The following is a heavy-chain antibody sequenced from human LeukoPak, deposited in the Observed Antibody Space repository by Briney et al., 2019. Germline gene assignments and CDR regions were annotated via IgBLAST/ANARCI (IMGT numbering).Heavy chain of an antibody. CDR1: GGTFSSYA. D-gene: IGHD6-6*01. CDR3: ARDRPSSARKSIAARPLDY. CDR2: IIPIFGTA. V-gene: IGHV1-69*01. Sequence: SVKVSCKASGGTFSSYAISWVRQAPGQGLEWMGGIIPIFGTANYAQKFQGRVTITADESTSTAYMELSSLRSEDTAVYYCARDRPSSARKSIAARPLDYWGQGTLVTVSS. J-gene: IGHJ4*02.